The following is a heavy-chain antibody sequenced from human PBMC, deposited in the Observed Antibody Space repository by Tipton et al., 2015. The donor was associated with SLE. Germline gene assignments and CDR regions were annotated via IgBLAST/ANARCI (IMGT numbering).Heavy chain of an antibody. Sequence: LRLSCAASGFTFSDYYMSWIRQHPGKGLEWIGYIYYSGSTYYNPSLKSRVTISVDTSKNQFSLKLSSVTAADTAVYYCARDEPGWIQLWPSWGQGTLVTVSS. CDR3: ARDEPGWIQLWPS. CDR2: IYYSGST. J-gene: IGHJ4*02. V-gene: IGHV4-31*02. D-gene: IGHD5-18*01. CDR1: GFTFSDYY.